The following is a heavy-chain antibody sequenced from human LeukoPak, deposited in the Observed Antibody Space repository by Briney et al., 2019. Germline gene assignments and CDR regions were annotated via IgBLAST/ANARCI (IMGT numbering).Heavy chain of an antibody. J-gene: IGHJ4*02. CDR3: AKDASRILRYFDWSLDY. CDR1: GFTFSSYA. V-gene: IGHV3-23*01. Sequence: GGSLRLSCAASGFTFSSYAMSWVRQAPGKGLEWVSAISGSGGSTYYADSVKGRFTISRDNSKNTLYLQMNSLRAEDTAVYYCAKDASRILRYFDWSLDYWGQGTLVTVSS. CDR2: ISGSGGST. D-gene: IGHD3-9*01.